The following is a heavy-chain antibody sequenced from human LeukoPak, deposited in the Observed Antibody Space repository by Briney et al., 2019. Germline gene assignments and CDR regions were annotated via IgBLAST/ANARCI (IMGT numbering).Heavy chain of an antibody. V-gene: IGHV4-59*12. CDR1: GGSISSYY. J-gene: IGHJ2*01. D-gene: IGHD4-17*01. CDR3: ARGSYGDYGFKHWYFDL. Sequence: SETLSLTCTVSGGSISSYYWSWIRQPPGKGLEWIGYIYYSGSINYNPSLKSRVTMSVDTSKNQFSLKLSSVTAADTAVYYCARGSYGDYGFKHWYFDLWGRGTLVTVSS. CDR2: IYYSGSI.